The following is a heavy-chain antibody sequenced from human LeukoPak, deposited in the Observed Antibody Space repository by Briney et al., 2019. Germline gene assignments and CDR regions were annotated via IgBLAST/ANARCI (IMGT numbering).Heavy chain of an antibody. CDR3: AKDSIAVAGTGDAFDI. V-gene: IGHV3-30*18. CDR2: ISYDGSNK. D-gene: IGHD6-19*01. CDR1: GFTFSSYG. Sequence: GGSLRLSCAASGFTFSSYGMHWVRQAPGKGLEWVAVISYDGSNKYYADSVKGRFTISRDNSKNTLFLQMNSLRAEDTAVYYYAKDSIAVAGTGDAFDIWGQGTMVTVSS. J-gene: IGHJ3*02.